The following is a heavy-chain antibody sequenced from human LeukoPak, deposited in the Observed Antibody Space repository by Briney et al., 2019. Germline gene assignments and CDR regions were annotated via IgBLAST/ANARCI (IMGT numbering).Heavy chain of an antibody. D-gene: IGHD5-18*01. CDR1: GFTFTSHW. Sequence: GGSLRLSCAASGFTFTSHWMHWVRQAPGKGLEWVSSISSSSSYIYYADSVKGRFTISRDNAKNSLYLQMNSLRAEDTAVYYCAGDDFRLSQGTAMVKVTDYWGQGTLVTVSS. CDR2: ISSSSSYI. J-gene: IGHJ4*02. CDR3: AGDDFRLSQGTAMVKVTDY. V-gene: IGHV3-21*01.